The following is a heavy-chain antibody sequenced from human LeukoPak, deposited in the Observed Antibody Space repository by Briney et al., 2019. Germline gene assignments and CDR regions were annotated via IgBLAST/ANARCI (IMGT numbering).Heavy chain of an antibody. CDR1: GYTFTSYY. D-gene: IGHD2-21*01. V-gene: IGHV1-46*01. CDR2: ISPSDSST. Sequence: ASVKVSCKASGYTFTSYYIHWVRQAPGQGLEWMGIISPSDSSTTYAQKFQGRVAMTRDMSTSTLYMEVSSLRSEDTAIYYCARGSIGSPRGSFDYWGQGTLVTVSS. J-gene: IGHJ4*02. CDR3: ARGSIGSPRGSFDY.